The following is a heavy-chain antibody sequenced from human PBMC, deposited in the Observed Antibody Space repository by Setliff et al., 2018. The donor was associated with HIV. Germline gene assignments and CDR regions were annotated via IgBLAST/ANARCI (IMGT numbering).Heavy chain of an antibody. CDR2: ISPNNGVA. V-gene: IGHV1-2*06. CDR1: EYMILAYK. J-gene: IGHJ3*01. Sequence: ASVKVSCKATEYMILAYKMNWVRQAPGQGLEWIGRISPNNGVAEYAPKFQGRVIMTLDTSISTAYLEIARLTSDDAAVYYCARPRVFDAFDVWGQGTMVTVSS. CDR3: ARPRVFDAFDV.